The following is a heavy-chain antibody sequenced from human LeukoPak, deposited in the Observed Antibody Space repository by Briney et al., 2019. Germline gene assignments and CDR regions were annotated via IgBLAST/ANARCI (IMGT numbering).Heavy chain of an antibody. D-gene: IGHD3-3*01. CDR2: IYYSGGT. V-gene: IGHV4-59*08. CDR3: ARAARITIFGVVITDAFDI. J-gene: IGHJ3*02. Sequence: SETLSLTCTVSGGSLSSYYWSWIRQPPGKGLEWIGYIYYSGGTNYNPSLKSRVTISVDTSKNQFSLKLSSVTAADTAVYYCARAARITIFGVVITDAFDIWGQGTMVTVSS. CDR1: GGSLSSYY.